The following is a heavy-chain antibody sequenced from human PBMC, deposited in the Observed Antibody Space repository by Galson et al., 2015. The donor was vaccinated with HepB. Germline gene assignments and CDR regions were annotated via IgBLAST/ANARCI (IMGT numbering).Heavy chain of an antibody. Sequence: TLSLTCTVSGDSIHNAPYYWSWIRQPAGKPLEWIGRIYFSGLTNYNPSLKSRVTMSIDTSTNELFLKLSSVTAADTAVYFCARDRGIAARNNWFDPWGQGTLVTVSS. CDR3: ARDRGIAARNNWFDP. CDR2: IYFSGLT. V-gene: IGHV4-61*02. J-gene: IGHJ5*02. CDR1: GDSIHNAPYY. D-gene: IGHD6-6*01.